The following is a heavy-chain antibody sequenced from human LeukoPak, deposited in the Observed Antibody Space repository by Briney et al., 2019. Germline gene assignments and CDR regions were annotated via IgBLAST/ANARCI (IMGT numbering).Heavy chain of an antibody. V-gene: IGHV3-33*01. Sequence: GGSLRLSCAASGFTFSSYGMPWVRQAPGKGLEWGAVIWYDGSNKYYADSVKGRFTISRDNSKNTLYLQMNSLRAEDTAVYYCARDSDYYDSSGYPDYWGQGTLVTVSS. CDR2: IWYDGSNK. CDR1: GFTFSSYG. CDR3: ARDSDYYDSSGYPDY. D-gene: IGHD3-22*01. J-gene: IGHJ4*02.